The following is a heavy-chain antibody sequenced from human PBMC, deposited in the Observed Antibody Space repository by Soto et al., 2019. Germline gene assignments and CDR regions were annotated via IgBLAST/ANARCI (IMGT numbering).Heavy chain of an antibody. CDR2: IYYSGST. CDR1: GGSISSYY. Sequence: SETLSLTCTVSGGSISSYYWSWIRQPPGKGLEWIGYIYYSGSTNYNPSLKSRVTISVDTSKNQFSLKLSSVTAADTAVYYCARAIGCSGGSCYPDGEDNWFDPWGQGTLVTVSS. V-gene: IGHV4-59*01. J-gene: IGHJ5*02. CDR3: ARAIGCSGGSCYPDGEDNWFDP. D-gene: IGHD2-15*01.